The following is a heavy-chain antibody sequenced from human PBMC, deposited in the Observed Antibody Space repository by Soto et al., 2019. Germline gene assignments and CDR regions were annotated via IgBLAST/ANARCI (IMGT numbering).Heavy chain of an antibody. CDR2: MYHSGIT. V-gene: IGHV4-38-2*01. D-gene: IGHD3-3*01. J-gene: IGHJ4*02. CDR1: GYSIRSGYF. CDR3: ARAPVGLDTISYFDY. Sequence: PSETLSLTCAVSGYSIRSGYFWGWIRQPPGKGLEWIGSMYHSGITYYNLSLKSRVTISVDTSKNQLSLKLSSATAADTAVYYCARAPVGLDTISYFDYWGQGKLVTAPQ.